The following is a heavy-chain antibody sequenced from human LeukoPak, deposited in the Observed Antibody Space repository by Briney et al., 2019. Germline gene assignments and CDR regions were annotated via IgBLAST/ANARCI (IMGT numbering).Heavy chain of an antibody. CDR2: ISSSGSTI. CDR1: GFTFSDYY. V-gene: IGHV3-11*01. D-gene: IGHD3-22*01. CDR3: ARSYYDSSGYWFAL. Sequence: PGGSLRLSRAASGFTFSDYYMSWIRQAPGKGLEWVSYISSSGSTIYYADSVKGRFTISRDNAKNSLYLQMNSLRAEDTAVYYCARSYYDSSGYWFALWGQGTLVTVSS. J-gene: IGHJ5*02.